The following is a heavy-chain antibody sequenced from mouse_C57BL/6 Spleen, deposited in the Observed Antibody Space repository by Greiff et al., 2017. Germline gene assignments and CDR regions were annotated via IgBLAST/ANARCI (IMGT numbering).Heavy chain of an antibody. CDR3: ARGRAAQAPFAY. V-gene: IGHV1-82*01. J-gene: IGHJ3*01. CDR1: GYAFSSSW. CDR2: IYPGDGDT. Sequence: QVQLQQSGPELVKPGASVTISCKASGYAFSSSWMNWVKQRPGQGLEWIGRIYPGDGDTNYNGKFKGKATLTADKSSSTAYMQLSSLTSEDSAVYFCARGRAAQAPFAYWGQGTLVTVSA. D-gene: IGHD3-2*02.